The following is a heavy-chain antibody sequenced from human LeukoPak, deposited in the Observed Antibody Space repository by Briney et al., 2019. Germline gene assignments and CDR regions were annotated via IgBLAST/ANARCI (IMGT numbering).Heavy chain of an antibody. V-gene: IGHV4-30-2*01. J-gene: IGHJ3*02. CDR2: INHSGST. CDR1: GGSISSGGYY. CDR3: ARARGMNDAFDT. Sequence: SETRSLTCTVSGGSISSGGYYWSWIRQPPGKGLEWIGEINHSGSTNYNPSLKSRVAISVDRSKNQFSLKLSSVTAADTAVYYCARARGMNDAFDTWGQGTMVTVSS.